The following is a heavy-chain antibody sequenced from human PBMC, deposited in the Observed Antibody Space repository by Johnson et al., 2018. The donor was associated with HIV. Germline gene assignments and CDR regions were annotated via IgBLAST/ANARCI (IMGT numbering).Heavy chain of an antibody. V-gene: IGHV3-7*05. J-gene: IGHJ3*01. CDR1: VFTFRSYW. CDR2: IKQHGSEK. D-gene: IGHD3-3*01. Sequence: EVQLLESGGGLVQPGGSLRLSCAASVFTFRSYWMSWVRQAPGKGLEWVANIKQHGSEKYYVDSVKGRFTISRDNAKNSLFLQMNSLRAEDTAVYYCARAPEVWELRHPGTFDVWGQGTMVTVSS. CDR3: ARAPEVWELRHPGTFDV.